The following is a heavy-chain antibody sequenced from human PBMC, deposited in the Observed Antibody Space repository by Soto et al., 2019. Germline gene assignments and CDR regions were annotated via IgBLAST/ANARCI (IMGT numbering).Heavy chain of an antibody. CDR2: IWYDGSNK. J-gene: IGHJ4*02. D-gene: IGHD4-17*01. CDR1: GFTFSSYG. V-gene: IGHV3-33*01. CDR3: ARDYDDYGDYVPGLY. Sequence: GGSLRLSCAASGFTFSSYGMHWVRQAPGKGLEWVAVIWYDGSNKYYADSVKGRFTISRDNSKNTLYLQMNSLRAEDTAVYYCARDYDDYGDYVPGLYWGQGTLVTVSS.